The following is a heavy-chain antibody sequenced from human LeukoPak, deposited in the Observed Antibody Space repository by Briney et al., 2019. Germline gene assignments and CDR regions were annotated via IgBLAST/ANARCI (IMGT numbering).Heavy chain of an antibody. CDR1: GFTFSSHD. D-gene: IGHD2-15*01. J-gene: IGHJ4*02. CDR2: IGTAGDT. V-gene: IGHV3-13*01. CDR3: AKAPVTTCSGAYCYPFDY. Sequence: GGSLRLSCAASGFTFSSHDMHWVRQATGKGLEWVSAIGTAGDTYYLDSVRGRFTISRDSSKNTLYLQMNSLRAGDAAVYYCAKAPVTTCSGAYCYPFDYWSQGTLVTVSS.